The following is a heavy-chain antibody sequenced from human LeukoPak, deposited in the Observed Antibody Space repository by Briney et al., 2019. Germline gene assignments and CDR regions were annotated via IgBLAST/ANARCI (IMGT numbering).Heavy chain of an antibody. CDR1: GFTFSSYA. CDR3: ARGYCSSTSCYNYYYYMDV. Sequence: GGSLRLSCAASGFTFSSYAMHWVRQAPGKGLEWLAVISYDGSNKYYADSVKGRFTISRDNAKNSLYLQMNSLRAEDTALYHCARGYCSSTSCYNYYYYMDVWGKGTTVTVSS. CDR2: ISYDGSNK. D-gene: IGHD2-2*02. J-gene: IGHJ6*03. V-gene: IGHV3-30-3*01.